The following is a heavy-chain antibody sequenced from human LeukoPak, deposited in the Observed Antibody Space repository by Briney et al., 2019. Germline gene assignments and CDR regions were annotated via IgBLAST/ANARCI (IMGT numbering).Heavy chain of an antibody. Sequence: SETLSLTCTVSGGSISSYYWSWIRQPPGKGLEWIGYIYYSGSTNYNPSLKSRVTISVDTSKNQFSLKPSSVTAADTAVYYCARGENYDFLDYWGQGTLVTVSS. CDR3: ARGENYDFLDY. D-gene: IGHD3-3*01. CDR2: IYYSGST. V-gene: IGHV4-59*08. CDR1: GGSISSYY. J-gene: IGHJ4*02.